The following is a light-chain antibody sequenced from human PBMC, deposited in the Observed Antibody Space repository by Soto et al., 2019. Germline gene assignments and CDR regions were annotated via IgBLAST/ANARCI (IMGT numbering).Light chain of an antibody. CDR1: QDISNY. J-gene: IGKJ5*01. Sequence: DIQMTQSPSSLSASVGDRVTITCQASQDISNYLNWYQHKPGEAPKLLIYDASNLQTGVPSRFSGSGSGTEFTFTISSLQPEDVATYYCQQYDNLLTFGQGTRLEIK. CDR2: DAS. V-gene: IGKV1-33*01. CDR3: QQYDNLLT.